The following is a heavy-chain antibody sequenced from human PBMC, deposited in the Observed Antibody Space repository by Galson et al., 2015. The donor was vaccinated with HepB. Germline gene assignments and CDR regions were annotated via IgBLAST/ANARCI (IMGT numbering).Heavy chain of an antibody. J-gene: IGHJ3*01. Sequence: SLRLSCAASGFPFRTSYMNWIRQSPGKGPEWLSYISAASSYTMYANSVKGRFTISRDNLRNSLYLQMNNPGVDDTATYYCARSGHCRGYSCAFDAWGRGTVVIVSS. D-gene: IGHD4-11*01. CDR2: ISAASSYT. CDR3: ARSGHCRGYSCAFDA. V-gene: IGHV3-11*06. CDR1: GFPFRTSY.